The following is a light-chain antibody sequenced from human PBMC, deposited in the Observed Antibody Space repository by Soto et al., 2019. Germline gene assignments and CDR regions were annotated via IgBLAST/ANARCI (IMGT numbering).Light chain of an antibody. CDR1: QTISNY. Sequence: DIQMTQSPASLAASLGDRITISCRASQTISNYLNWYHQKPGEAPKILIYGGSTLQSGVPSSVSGSGSGTEFSLHLSSLQPEDFGTYYCQQSYNVPVTFGPRT. CDR3: QQSYNVPVT. V-gene: IGKV1-39*01. J-gene: IGKJ3*01. CDR2: GGS.